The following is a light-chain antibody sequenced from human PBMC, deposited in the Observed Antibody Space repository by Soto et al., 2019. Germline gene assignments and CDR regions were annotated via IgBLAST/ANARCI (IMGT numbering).Light chain of an antibody. CDR1: QSLLHRNGYNY. Sequence: VMTQSPLSLPVTPGEPASISCRSSQSLLHRNGYNYLDWYLQKPGQSPQLLIYLGSNRASGVPDRFSASGSGTEFTLKIRRVEAEDVGVYYCMQALQTPRTFGQGTKLEIK. J-gene: IGKJ2*01. CDR2: LGS. V-gene: IGKV2-28*01. CDR3: MQALQTPRT.